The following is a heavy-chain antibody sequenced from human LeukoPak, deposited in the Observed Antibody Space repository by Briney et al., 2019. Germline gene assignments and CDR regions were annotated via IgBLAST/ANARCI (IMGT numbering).Heavy chain of an antibody. J-gene: IGHJ4*02. Sequence: PGGSLRLSCAASGFTFTSYDMHWVRQAPGKGLEWVAFIRYDGSNKYYADSVKGRFTISRVNAKNSLYLQMNSLRAEDTAVYYCALGFWSGYYFDYWGQGTLVTVSS. CDR2: IRYDGSNK. CDR3: ALGFWSGYYFDY. CDR1: GFTFTSYD. V-gene: IGHV3-30*02. D-gene: IGHD3-3*01.